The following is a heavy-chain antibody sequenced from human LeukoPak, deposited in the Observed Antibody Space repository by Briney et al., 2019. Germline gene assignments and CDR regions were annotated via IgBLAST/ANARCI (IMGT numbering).Heavy chain of an antibody. CDR3: AKDRIEVAGIHPDY. D-gene: IGHD6-19*01. V-gene: IGHV3-23*01. J-gene: IGHJ4*02. CDR1: GFTFSSYA. Sequence: GGSLRLSCAASGFTFSSYAMSCVREAPGKGLEGVSAFSGSGGSTYYVDSVKGRFTISRDNSKNTLYLQMNSLRAEDTAVYYCAKDRIEVAGIHPDYWGQGTLVTVSS. CDR2: FSGSGGST.